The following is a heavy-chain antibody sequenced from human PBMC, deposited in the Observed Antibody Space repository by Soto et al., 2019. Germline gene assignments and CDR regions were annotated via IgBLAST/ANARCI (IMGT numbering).Heavy chain of an antibody. D-gene: IGHD5-12*01. Sequence: GGSLRLSCKGSGYSFTSYWIGWVRQMPGKGLEWMGIIYPGDSDTRYSPSFQGQVTISADKSTSTAYLQLSSLKASDTAMYYCARLVLETVEYSGYDGFDYWGQGTLVTVSS. CDR3: ARLVLETVEYSGYDGFDY. CDR1: GYSFTSYW. J-gene: IGHJ4*02. V-gene: IGHV5-51*01. CDR2: IYPGDSDT.